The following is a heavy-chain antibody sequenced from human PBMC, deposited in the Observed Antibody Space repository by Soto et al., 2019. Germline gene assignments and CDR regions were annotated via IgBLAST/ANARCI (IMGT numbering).Heavy chain of an antibody. CDR1: GFTFSSFS. J-gene: IGHJ3*02. D-gene: IGHD1-20*01. Sequence: GGSLRLSCAASGFTFSSFSMNWVRQAPGKGLEWVSSISSSSSYIYYADSVKGRFTISRDNAKNSLYLQMNSLRAEDTSVYYCARTITGNLLDAFDIWGQGTMVTVSS. CDR2: ISSSSSYI. CDR3: ARTITGNLLDAFDI. V-gene: IGHV3-21*01.